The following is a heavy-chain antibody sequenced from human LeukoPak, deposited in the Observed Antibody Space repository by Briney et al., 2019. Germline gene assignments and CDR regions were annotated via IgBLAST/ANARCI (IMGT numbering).Heavy chain of an antibody. CDR3: ARETDRIAAAARYYYYGMDV. Sequence: GGSLRLSCAASGFTFSSYAMHWVRQAPGKGLEWVAVISYDGSNKYYADSVKGRFTISRDNSKNTLYLQMNSLRAEDTAVYYCARETDRIAAAARYYYYGMDVWGQGTTVTVSS. D-gene: IGHD6-13*01. CDR2: ISYDGSNK. CDR1: GFTFSSYA. J-gene: IGHJ6*02. V-gene: IGHV3-30*04.